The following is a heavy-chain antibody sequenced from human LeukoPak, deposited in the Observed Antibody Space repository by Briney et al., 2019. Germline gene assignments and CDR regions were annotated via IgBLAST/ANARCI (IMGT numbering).Heavy chain of an antibody. D-gene: IGHD6-13*01. CDR1: GGTFSSYA. J-gene: IGHJ6*04. CDR2: IIPIFGTA. Sequence: GASVKVSCKAPGGTFSSYAISWVRQAPGQGLEWMGGIIPIFGTANYAQKFQGRVTITADKSTSTAYMELSSLRSEDTAVYYCARGRGGRQQLGYYYGMDVWGKGTTVTVSS. CDR3: ARGRGGRQQLGYYYGMDV. V-gene: IGHV1-69*06.